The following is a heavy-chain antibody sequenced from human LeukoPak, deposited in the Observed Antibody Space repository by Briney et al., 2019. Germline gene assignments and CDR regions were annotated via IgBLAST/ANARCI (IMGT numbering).Heavy chain of an antibody. V-gene: IGHV3-23*01. J-gene: IGHJ5*02. CDR1: GFTFSSSA. Sequence: GGSLRLSCAASGFTFSSSAMTWVRQAPGKGLEWVSTIGASGGNTYYADSVKGRFTISRDNSKNTLDLKMNSLRAEDTAVYYCAKSRSVNWFDPWGQGTLVTVSS. CDR2: IGASGGNT. CDR3: AKSRSVNWFDP. D-gene: IGHD5/OR15-5a*01.